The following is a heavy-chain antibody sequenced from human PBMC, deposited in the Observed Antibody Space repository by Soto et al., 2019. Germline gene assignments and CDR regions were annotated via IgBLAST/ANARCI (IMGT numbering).Heavy chain of an antibody. Sequence: GSLRLSCAASGFTFSSYAMSWVRQAPGKGLEWVSSISGSGGTTYHADSVKGRFTVSRDNSKNTLFLHMNSLRAEDTAICYCAKPPESQSLYYYYGMDVWGQGTTVTVSS. CDR2: ISGSGGTT. V-gene: IGHV3-23*01. CDR1: GFTFSSYA. CDR3: AKPPESQSLYYYYGMDV. J-gene: IGHJ6*02. D-gene: IGHD3-10*01.